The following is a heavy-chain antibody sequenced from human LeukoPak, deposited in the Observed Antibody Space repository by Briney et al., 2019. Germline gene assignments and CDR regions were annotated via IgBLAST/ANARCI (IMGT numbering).Heavy chain of an antibody. J-gene: IGHJ4*02. CDR3: ARDPHVEMATIGDY. V-gene: IGHV3-20*04. Sequence: GGSLRLSCAASGFTFDDYGMSWVRQAPGEGLEWVSDINWNGGSTGYADSVKGRFTISRDNDKNSLYLQMNSLRAEDTALYYCARDPHVEMATIGDYWGQGTLVTVSS. CDR2: INWNGGST. D-gene: IGHD5-24*01. CDR1: GFTFDDYG.